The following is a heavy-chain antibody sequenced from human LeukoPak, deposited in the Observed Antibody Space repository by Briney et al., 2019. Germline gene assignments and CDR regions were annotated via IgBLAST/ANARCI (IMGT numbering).Heavy chain of an antibody. J-gene: IGHJ6*03. D-gene: IGHD2-2*01. Sequence: SETLSLTCTVSGGSINNSYWTWIRQPPGKGLEWIGHIYYSGSTNYSPSLKSRVTISVDTSKNQFSLKLSSVTAADTAVYYCAREYHRFYYYYMDVWGKGTTVTVSS. CDR1: GGSINNSY. V-gene: IGHV4-59*12. CDR3: AREYHRFYYYYMDV. CDR2: IYYSGST.